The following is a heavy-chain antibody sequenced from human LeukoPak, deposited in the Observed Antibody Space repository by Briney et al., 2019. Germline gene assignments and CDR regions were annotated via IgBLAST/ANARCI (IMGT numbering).Heavy chain of an antibody. Sequence: GGSLRLSCAASGFTFSNAWMSWVRQAPGKGLEWVGRIKSKTDGGTIDYAAPVKGRFTISRDDSKNTLYLQMNSLKIEDTAVYYCIREQLNYFDYWGQGTLVTVSS. CDR3: IREQLNYFDY. J-gene: IGHJ4*02. V-gene: IGHV3-15*01. CDR1: GFTFSNAW. D-gene: IGHD1-26*01. CDR2: IKSKTDGGTI.